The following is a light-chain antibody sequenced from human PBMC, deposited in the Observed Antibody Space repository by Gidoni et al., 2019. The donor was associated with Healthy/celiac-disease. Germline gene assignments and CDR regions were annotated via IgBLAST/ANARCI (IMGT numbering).Light chain of an antibody. CDR1: QSVLYSSNNKNF. J-gene: IGKJ5*01. CDR2: LAS. V-gene: IGKV4-1*01. CDR3: QQYYSTPIT. Sequence: VALGERATINCNSSQSVLYSSNNKNFLAWYQQKPRQPPKLLFYLASTRKYGVPYRFSGSGSGTDFTLTISSLQAEDVAVYYCQQYYSTPITFGQGTRLEI.